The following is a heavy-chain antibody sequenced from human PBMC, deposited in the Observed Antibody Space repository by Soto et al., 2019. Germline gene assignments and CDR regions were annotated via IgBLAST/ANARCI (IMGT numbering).Heavy chain of an antibody. J-gene: IGHJ4*02. D-gene: IGHD3-3*01. CDR3: ARDFGSDVRAPGAVFDS. V-gene: IGHV1-18*01. CDR2: ISAYNGNT. CDR1: GYIFTSYG. Sequence: ASVKVSCKASGYIFTSYGISWVRQAPGQGLEWMGWISAYNGNTKYAQNLQGRVTLTTDTSTYTAYMELRSLQSDDTAVYYCARDFGSDVRAPGAVFDSWGQGALVAVSS.